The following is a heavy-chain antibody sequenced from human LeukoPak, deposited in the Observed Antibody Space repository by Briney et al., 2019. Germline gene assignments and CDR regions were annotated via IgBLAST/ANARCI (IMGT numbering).Heavy chain of an antibody. V-gene: IGHV3-48*03. D-gene: IGHD3-10*01. CDR1: GFTFSSYE. Sequence: GGSLRLSCAASGFTFSSYEMNWVRQAQGKGLEWVSYISSSGSTIYYADSVKGRFTISRENAKNSLYLQKNSLRAEDTAVYYCARDLRTMVRGVSSNWGQGTLVTVSS. CDR3: ARDLRTMVRGVSSN. CDR2: ISSSGSTI. J-gene: IGHJ4*02.